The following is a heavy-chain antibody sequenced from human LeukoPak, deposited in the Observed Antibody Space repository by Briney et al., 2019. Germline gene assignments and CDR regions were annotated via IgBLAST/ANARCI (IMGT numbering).Heavy chain of an antibody. J-gene: IGHJ6*03. CDR2: INPNSGGT. CDR1: GYTFTGYY. CDR3: ARGGISLDSYYYYMDV. Sequence: ASVKVSCKASGYTFTGYYMHWVRQAPGQGLEWMGWINPNSGGTNYAQKFQGRVTMTRDTSISTAYMELSRLRSDDTAVYCCARGGISLDSYYYYMDVWGKGTTVTVSS. D-gene: IGHD1-14*01. V-gene: IGHV1-2*02.